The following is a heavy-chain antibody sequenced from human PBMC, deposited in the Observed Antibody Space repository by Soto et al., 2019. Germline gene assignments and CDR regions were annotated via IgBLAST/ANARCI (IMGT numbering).Heavy chain of an antibody. CDR3: ARVMYRPYGSGSYYAFDI. CDR1: GGSISSYY. J-gene: IGHJ3*02. CDR2: IYTSGST. V-gene: IGHV4-4*07. D-gene: IGHD3-10*01. Sequence: ASETLSLTCTVSGGSISSYYWSWIRQPAGKGLEWIGRIYTSGSTNYNPSLKSRVTMSVDTSKNQFSLKLSSVTAADTAVYYCARVMYRPYGSGSYYAFDIWGQGTMVTVSS.